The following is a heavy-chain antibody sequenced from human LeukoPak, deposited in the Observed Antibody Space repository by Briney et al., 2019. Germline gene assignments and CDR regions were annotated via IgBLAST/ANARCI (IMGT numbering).Heavy chain of an antibody. D-gene: IGHD5-12*01. J-gene: IGHJ3*02. CDR2: IYYSGST. V-gene: IGHV4-39*07. CDR3: ARGRYGKWLREVFDI. CDR1: GGSISSSSYY. Sequence: SETLSLTCTVSGGSISSSSYYWGWIRQPPGKGLEWIGSIYYSGSTYYNPSLKSRVTISVDTSKNQFSLKLSSVTAADTAVYYCARGRYGKWLREVFDIWGQGTMVTVSS.